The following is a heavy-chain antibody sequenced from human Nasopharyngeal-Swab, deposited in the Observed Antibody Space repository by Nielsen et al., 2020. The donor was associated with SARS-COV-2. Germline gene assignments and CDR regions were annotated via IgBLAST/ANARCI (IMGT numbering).Heavy chain of an antibody. Sequence: GGSLRLSCAASGFTFNIFGIYWVRQAPGKGLEWVALISYAGSNKYYADSVKGRFTVSRDNSKNTLFLQMNSLRAEDTAVYYCAKGISFVGRAEYFHHWGQGTQVTVSS. CDR3: AKGISFVGRAEYFHH. CDR1: GFTFNIFG. D-gene: IGHD3-16*01. J-gene: IGHJ1*01. CDR2: ISYAGSNK. V-gene: IGHV3-30*18.